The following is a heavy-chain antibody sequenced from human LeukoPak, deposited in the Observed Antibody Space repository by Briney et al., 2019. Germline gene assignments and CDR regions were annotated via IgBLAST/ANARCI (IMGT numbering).Heavy chain of an antibody. V-gene: IGHV4-34*01. J-gene: IGHJ5*02. Sequence: KTSETLSLTCAVYGGSFSGYFWSWIRQPPGKGLEWIGEINRGGSTNNNPSLKSRVTISIDTSKNQFSLKLSSVTAADTAVYYCAKSRGGFGDYGSWFDPWGQGTLVTVSS. CDR3: AKSRGGFGDYGSWFDP. CDR2: INRGGST. D-gene: IGHD4-17*01. CDR1: GGSFSGYF.